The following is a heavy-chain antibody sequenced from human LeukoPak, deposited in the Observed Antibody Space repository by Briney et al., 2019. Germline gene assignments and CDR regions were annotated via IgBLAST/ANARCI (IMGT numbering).Heavy chain of an antibody. Sequence: GGSLRLSCAASGFTFRTLAMNWVRQAPGKGLEWVSTISDNGRSTHYADSVKGRFTISRDNSKNTLDLQMNSLKAEDTAIYYCAKDVRSGGGGMDVWGQGTTVTVSS. CDR3: AKDVRSGGGGMDV. D-gene: IGHD3-10*02. V-gene: IGHV3-23*01. J-gene: IGHJ6*02. CDR2: ISDNGRST. CDR1: GFTFRTLA.